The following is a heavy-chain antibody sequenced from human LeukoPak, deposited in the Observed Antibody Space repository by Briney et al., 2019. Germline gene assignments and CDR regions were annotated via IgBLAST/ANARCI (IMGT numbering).Heavy chain of an antibody. CDR1: GFPLSTSGVG. V-gene: IGHV2-5*01. CDR3: AHEPYSSSWAFFDY. D-gene: IGHD6-13*01. Sequence: SGPTLVKPTQTLTLTCTFSGFPLSTSGVGVGWIRQPPGKALEWLALIYWNDDKRYSPSLKSRLTITKDTSKNQVVLTMTNMDPVDTATYYCAHEPYSSSWAFFDYWGQGTLVTVSS. CDR2: IYWNDDK. J-gene: IGHJ4*02.